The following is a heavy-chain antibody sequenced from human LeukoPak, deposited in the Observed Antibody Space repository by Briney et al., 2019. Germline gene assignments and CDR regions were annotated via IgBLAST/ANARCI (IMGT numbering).Heavy chain of an antibody. D-gene: IGHD5-18*01. Sequence: ASVKVSCKVSGYSFLKYGMSWVRQAPGQGLEWMGWISDYNGNTKYSQKFQDRVTMTTDTPTTTAHMELRSLRSEDTAVYYCARDQAVDGYSYGYDAFDIWGQGTMVTVSS. V-gene: IGHV1-18*01. CDR1: GYSFLKYG. CDR2: ISDYNGNT. CDR3: ARDQAVDGYSYGYDAFDI. J-gene: IGHJ3*02.